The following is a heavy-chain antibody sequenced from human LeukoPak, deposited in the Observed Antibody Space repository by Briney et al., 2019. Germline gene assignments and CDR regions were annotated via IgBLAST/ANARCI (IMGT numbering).Heavy chain of an antibody. CDR2: IYTSGST. J-gene: IGHJ3*02. CDR3: ARGAVQLERRNAFDI. V-gene: IGHV4-61*02. D-gene: IGHD1-1*01. Sequence: SETLSLTCTVSGGSISSGSYYWSWIRQPAGKGLEWIGRIYTSGSTNYNPSLKSRVTISVDTSKNQFSLKLSSVTAADTAVYYCARGAVQLERRNAFDIWGQGTMVTVSS. CDR1: GGSISSGSYY.